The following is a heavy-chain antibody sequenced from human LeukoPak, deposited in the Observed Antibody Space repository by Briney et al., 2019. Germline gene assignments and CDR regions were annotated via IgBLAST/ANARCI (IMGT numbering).Heavy chain of an antibody. D-gene: IGHD2-2*01. CDR2: IYYIGST. J-gene: IGHJ5*01. Sequence: PSETLSLTCTVSGGSISSSMYYWGWIRQPPGKGLEWIGSIYYIGSTYYNPSLKSRVTISVDTSKNQFSLKLSSVTAADTAVYYCARHLGNIVVVPAASPWFDSWGQGTLVTVSS. CDR3: ARHLGNIVVVPAASPWFDS. V-gene: IGHV4-39*01. CDR1: GGSISSSMYY.